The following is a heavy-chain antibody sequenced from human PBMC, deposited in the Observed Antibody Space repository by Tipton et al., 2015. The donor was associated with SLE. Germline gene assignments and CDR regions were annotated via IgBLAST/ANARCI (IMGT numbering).Heavy chain of an antibody. J-gene: IGHJ3*02. D-gene: IGHD3-10*01. CDR1: GASVSSFC. CDR2: VCNSVST. Sequence: TLSLTCTVSGASVSSFCWNWIRQSPGKGLEWIACVCNSVSTNYDPSLKSRGTISVDTSKNHFSLKLTSVTAADTAVYYCAGDSGEIAFDIWGQGTMVTVSS. CDR3: AGDSGEIAFDI. V-gene: IGHV4-4*08.